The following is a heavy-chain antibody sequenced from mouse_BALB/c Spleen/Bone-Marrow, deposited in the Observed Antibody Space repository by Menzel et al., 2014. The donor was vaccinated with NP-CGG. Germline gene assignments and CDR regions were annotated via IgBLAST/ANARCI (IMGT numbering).Heavy chain of an antibody. CDR1: GFTFXSYG. CDR2: INSNGGST. V-gene: IGHV5-6-3*01. J-gene: IGHJ2*01. D-gene: IGHD1-1*01. CDR3: ARDGSSYEGNYFDY. Sequence: VQLKESGGGLVQPGGSLKLSCAASGFTFXSYGMSWVRQTPDKRLELVATINSNGGSTYYPDSVKGRFTISRDNAKNTLYLQMSSLKSEDTAMYYCARDGSSYEGNYFDYWGQGTTLTVSS.